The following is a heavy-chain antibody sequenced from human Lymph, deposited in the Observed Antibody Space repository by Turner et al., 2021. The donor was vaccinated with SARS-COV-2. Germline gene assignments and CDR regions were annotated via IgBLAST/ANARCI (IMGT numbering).Heavy chain of an antibody. J-gene: IGHJ5*02. CDR1: GYTFTNYG. CDR2: ISCNNDNT. D-gene: IGHD3-9*01. CDR3: ARSNFDWLFSPDWFDP. V-gene: IGHV1-18*01. Sequence: QVKLVQSGAEVKKAGAAVKVSCKASGYTFTNYGISWVRQAPGEGLEWMGWISCNNDNTNYAQKLQCRVTMTTDTSTSTAYMELSSLRSDDTAVYYCARSNFDWLFSPDWFDPWGQGTLVIVSS.